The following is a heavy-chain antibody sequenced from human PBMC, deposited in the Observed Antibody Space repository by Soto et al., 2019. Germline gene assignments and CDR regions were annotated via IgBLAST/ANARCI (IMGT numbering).Heavy chain of an antibody. CDR3: ARGRGRVVVVPAAMEEYYYYYMDV. V-gene: IGHV1-18*01. J-gene: IGHJ6*03. CDR2: ISAYNGNT. D-gene: IGHD2-2*01. Sequence: ASVKVSCKASGYTFTSYGISWVRQAPGQGLEWMGWISAYNGNTNYAQKLQGRVTMTTDTSTSTAYMGLRSLRSDDTAVYYCARGRGRVVVVPAAMEEYYYYYMDVWGKGTTVTVSS. CDR1: GYTFTSYG.